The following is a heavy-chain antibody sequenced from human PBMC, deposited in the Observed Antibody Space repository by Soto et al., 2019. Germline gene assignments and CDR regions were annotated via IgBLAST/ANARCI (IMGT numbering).Heavy chain of an antibody. CDR3: VRDQRNWYFDL. Sequence: EVQLVESGGGLVQPGGSLRLSCAASGFTFSNYDMHWVRQTTEKGLEWVSAIGTAGDTYYPDSVQGRFIISRESTKNSLYLQMNSLRAGDTAVYYCVRDQRNWYFDLWGRGNLVTVAS. V-gene: IGHV3-13*01. CDR2: IGTAGDT. J-gene: IGHJ2*01. CDR1: GFTFSNYD.